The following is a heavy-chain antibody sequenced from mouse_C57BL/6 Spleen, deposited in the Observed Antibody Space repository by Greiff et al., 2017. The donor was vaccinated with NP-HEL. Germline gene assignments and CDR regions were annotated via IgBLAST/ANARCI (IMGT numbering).Heavy chain of an antibody. CDR1: GYSFTDYN. V-gene: IGHV1-39*01. CDR3: ARSRDYDGQYYYAMDY. CDR2: SNPNYGTT. Sequence: EVQLQQSGPELVKPGASVKISCKASGYSFTDYNMNWVKQSNGKSLEWIGVSNPNYGTTSYNQKFKGKATLTVDQSSNTAYMQLNSLTSEDSAVYYCARSRDYDGQYYYAMDYWGQGTSVTVSS. D-gene: IGHD2-4*01. J-gene: IGHJ4*01.